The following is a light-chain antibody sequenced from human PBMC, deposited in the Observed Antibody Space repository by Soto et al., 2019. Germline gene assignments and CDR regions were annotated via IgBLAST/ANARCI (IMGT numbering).Light chain of an antibody. J-gene: IGLJ1*01. V-gene: IGLV2-14*01. CDR1: SGDLGSYNR. CDR2: EVT. CDR3: SSYTNINTRACV. Sequence: QSVLTQPASVSGSPGQSITISCTGTSGDLGSYNRVSWYQQHPGKAPKLIIYEVTDRPSGVSNRFSGSKSGNTASLTISGLQAEYEAEYYCSSYTNINTRACVFGTGTKLTVL.